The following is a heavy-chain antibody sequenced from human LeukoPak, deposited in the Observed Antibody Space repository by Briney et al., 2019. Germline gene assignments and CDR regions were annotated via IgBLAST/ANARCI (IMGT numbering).Heavy chain of an antibody. V-gene: IGHV3-9*01. CDR1: GFTFDDDA. D-gene: IGHD5-18*01. Sequence: SLRLSCAASGFTFDDDAMHWVRQAPGKGLEWVSGISWNSGSIGYADSVKGRFTISRDNAKNSLYLQMNSLRAEDTALYYCAKDTYSYGTTYDYWGQGTLVTVSS. CDR2: ISWNSGSI. CDR3: AKDTYSYGTTYDY. J-gene: IGHJ4*02.